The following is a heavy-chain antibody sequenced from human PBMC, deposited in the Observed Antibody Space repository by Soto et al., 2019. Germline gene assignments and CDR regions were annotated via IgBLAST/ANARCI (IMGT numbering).Heavy chain of an antibody. Sequence: GSLRLSCAASGFTFRNYGMNWVRQAPGKGLEWVSYIGIGSSTKYYADSVKGRFTISRDNAKNSLYLQMSSLRAEDTAVYYCARDQLYYNDISGRPLNAFDVWGQGT. V-gene: IGHV3-48*01. J-gene: IGHJ3*01. CDR2: IGIGSSTK. D-gene: IGHD3-22*01. CDR1: GFTFRNYG. CDR3: ARDQLYYNDISGRPLNAFDV.